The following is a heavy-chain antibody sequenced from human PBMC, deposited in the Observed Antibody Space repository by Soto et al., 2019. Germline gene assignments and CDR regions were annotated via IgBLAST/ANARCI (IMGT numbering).Heavy chain of an antibody. CDR2: LSGGALST. Sequence: GSLRLSCAASGFTFSNYAMSWVRQAPGRGLEWVSALSGGALSTYYAESVRGRFTISRDDSKNTLYLQMNSLTVDDTAIYYCAKDSTWNPYYFDSWGQGTLVTVSS. D-gene: IGHD1-1*01. CDR3: AKDSTWNPYYFDS. CDR1: GFTFSNYA. V-gene: IGHV3-23*01. J-gene: IGHJ4*02.